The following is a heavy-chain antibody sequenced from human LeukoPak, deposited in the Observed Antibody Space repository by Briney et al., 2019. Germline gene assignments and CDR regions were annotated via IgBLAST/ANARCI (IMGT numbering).Heavy chain of an antibody. D-gene: IGHD3-22*01. Sequence: ASVKVSCKASGGTFSSYAISWVRQAPGQGLEWMGGIIPIFGTANYAQKSQGRVTITADESTSTAYMELSSLRSEDTAVYYCARAGYYYDSSGYPAANDAFDIWGQGTMVTVSS. CDR1: GGTFSSYA. CDR2: IIPIFGTA. V-gene: IGHV1-69*13. J-gene: IGHJ3*02. CDR3: ARAGYYYDSSGYPAANDAFDI.